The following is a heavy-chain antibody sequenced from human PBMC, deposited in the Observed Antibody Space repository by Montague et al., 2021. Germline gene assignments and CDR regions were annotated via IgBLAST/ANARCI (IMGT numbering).Heavy chain of an antibody. CDR2: ICDGCSA. D-gene: IGHD3-22*01. Sequence: SETLSLTCSVSGDSDRCGIYHWGCIRQSPGKGLECIGYICDGCSATYKTSLGSRVTMSLDTSSNQFSLNLRSATAADTAVYYCAAYYYGGGGRGSWGQGTLVTVSS. J-gene: IGHJ5*02. CDR1: GDSDRCGIYH. CDR3: AAYYYGGGGRGS. V-gene: IGHV4-61*01.